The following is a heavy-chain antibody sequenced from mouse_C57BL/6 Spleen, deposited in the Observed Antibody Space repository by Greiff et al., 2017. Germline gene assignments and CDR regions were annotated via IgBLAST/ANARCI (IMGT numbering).Heavy chain of an antibody. J-gene: IGHJ3*01. CDR2: ILPGSGST. D-gene: IGHD2-4*01. CDR3: ARGGIYYDYDEGFAY. V-gene: IGHV1-9*01. CDR1: GYTFTGYW. Sequence: QVQLQQSGAELMKPGASVKLSCKATGYTFTGYWIEWVKQRPGHGLEWIGEILPGSGSTNYNEKFKGKATFTADTSSNTAYMKLSSLTTEDYAIYYCARGGIYYDYDEGFAYWGQGTLVTVSA.